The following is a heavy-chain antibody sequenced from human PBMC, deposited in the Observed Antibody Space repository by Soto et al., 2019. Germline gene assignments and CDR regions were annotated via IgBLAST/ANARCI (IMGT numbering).Heavy chain of an antibody. CDR3: ARHYGSGTTSDY. V-gene: IGHV4-34*01. J-gene: IGHJ4*02. Sequence: PSETLSLTCAVYGGSFSGYYWSWIRQPPGKGLEWIGEINHSGSTNYNPPLKSRVTISVDTSKNQFPLKLSSVTAADTAVYYCARHYGSGTTSDYWGQGTLVTVSS. CDR1: GGSFSGYY. D-gene: IGHD3-10*01. CDR2: INHSGST.